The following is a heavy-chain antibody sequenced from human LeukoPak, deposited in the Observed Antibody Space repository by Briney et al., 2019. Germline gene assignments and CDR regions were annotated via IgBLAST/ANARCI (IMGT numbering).Heavy chain of an antibody. CDR2: IYNSGST. CDR1: GGSISSSSYY. Sequence: PSETLSLTCTVSGGSISSSSYYWGWIRQPPGKGLEWIGSIYNSGSTYYNPSLKSRVTISVDTSKNQFSLKLSSVTAADTAVYYCARHVGGSWYAYYYYGMDVWGQGTTVTVSS. D-gene: IGHD6-13*01. CDR3: ARHVGGSWYAYYYYGMDV. V-gene: IGHV4-39*01. J-gene: IGHJ6*02.